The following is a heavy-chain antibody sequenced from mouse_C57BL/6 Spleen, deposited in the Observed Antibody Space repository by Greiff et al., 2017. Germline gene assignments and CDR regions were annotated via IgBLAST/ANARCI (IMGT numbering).Heavy chain of an antibody. CDR2: IDPGDGDT. CDR1: SYAFSSSW. Sequence: VQLQESGPELVKPGASVKISCKASSYAFSSSWMNWVKQRPGQGLEWIGRIDPGDGDTNYNGKFKGKATLTADKSSSTAYMQLSSLTSEDSAVYFCLYGSSYYGYFDVWGTGTTVTVSS. CDR3: LYGSSYYGYFDV. D-gene: IGHD1-1*01. J-gene: IGHJ1*03. V-gene: IGHV1-82*01.